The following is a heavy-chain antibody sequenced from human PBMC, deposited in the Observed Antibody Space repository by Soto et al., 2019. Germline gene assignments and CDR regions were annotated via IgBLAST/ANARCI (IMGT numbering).Heavy chain of an antibody. CDR2: ISGNNGNI. J-gene: IGHJ4*02. Sequence: QVQLVQSGAEVKKPGASVKVSCKASGYTFTNYGVIWVRQAPGQGLEWMGWISGNNGNINYAQILQGRVTMTTDTPTSTAYMELRSLRSDDTAVFYCARASGEVVPAAHLDHWGQGTLVTVSS. CDR3: ARASGEVVPAAHLDH. V-gene: IGHV1-18*01. D-gene: IGHD2-2*01. CDR1: GYTFTNYG.